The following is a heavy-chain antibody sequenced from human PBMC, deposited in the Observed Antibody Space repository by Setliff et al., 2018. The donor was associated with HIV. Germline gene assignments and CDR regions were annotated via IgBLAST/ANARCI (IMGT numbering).Heavy chain of an antibody. CDR3: ARAKATRQARPTNCFDP. J-gene: IGHJ5*02. CDR1: GYTFTGYY. CDR2: INPNNGDT. Sequence: GASVKVSCKASGYTFTGYYMHWVRQAPGQGLEWMGRINPNNGDTNYAQKFQGRVTMTRDTSISTAYMELSRLRSDDTAVYYCARAKATRQARPTNCFDPWGQGTLVTVSS. V-gene: IGHV1-2*06. D-gene: IGHD1-1*01.